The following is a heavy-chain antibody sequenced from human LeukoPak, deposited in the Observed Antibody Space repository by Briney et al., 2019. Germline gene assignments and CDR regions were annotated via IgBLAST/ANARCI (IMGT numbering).Heavy chain of an antibody. CDR1: GITFSNYD. CDR2: VRDSGGST. CDR3: AKVKDYYYYAMDV. J-gene: IGHJ6*02. V-gene: IGHV3-23*01. Sequence: GGSLRLSCAASGITFSNYDMSWVRQAPGKGLEWVSAVRDSGGSTYYADSVKGRFTISRDNSKNTLYLQMNSLRAEDTAIYYCAKVKDYYYYAMDVWGLGTTVTVSS.